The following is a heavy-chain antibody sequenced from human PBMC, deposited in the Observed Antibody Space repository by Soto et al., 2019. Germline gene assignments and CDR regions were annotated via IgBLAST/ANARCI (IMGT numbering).Heavy chain of an antibody. CDR2: ISAYNGNT. D-gene: IGHD4-17*01. CDR1: GYTFSNYG. CDR3: ARSHGDYAGY. J-gene: IGHJ4*02. V-gene: IGHV1-18*01. Sequence: QVQLVQSGAEVKRPGASVRVSCKASGYTFSNYGVTWVRQAPGQGLEWMGWISAYNGNTNIAQKFQGRITMTTDTSTSTAYMDLRSLRSDDTAVYYCARSHGDYAGYWGQGTLVTVSS.